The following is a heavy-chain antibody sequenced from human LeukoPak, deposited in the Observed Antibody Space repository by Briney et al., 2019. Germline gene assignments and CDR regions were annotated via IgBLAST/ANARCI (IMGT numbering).Heavy chain of an antibody. D-gene: IGHD3-9*01. J-gene: IGHJ4*02. V-gene: IGHV3-53*01. CDR2: IYSGGST. CDR1: GFTVSSNY. CDR3: ARVDFDWLLYDY. Sequence: PGGSLRLSCAASGFTVSSNYMSWVRQAPGKGLEWASVIYSGGSTYFADSVKGRFTISRDNSKNTLYLQMNSLRAEDTAVYYCARVDFDWLLYDYWGQGTLVTVSS.